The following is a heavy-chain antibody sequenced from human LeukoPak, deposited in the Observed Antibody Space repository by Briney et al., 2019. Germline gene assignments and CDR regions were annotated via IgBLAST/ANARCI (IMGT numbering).Heavy chain of an antibody. CDR1: GGSFSGYY. J-gene: IGHJ4*02. V-gene: IGHV4-34*01. CDR2: INHSGST. Sequence: SETLSLTCAVYGGSFSGYYWSWIRQPPGKGLEWIGEINHSGSTNYNPSLKSRVTISVDTSKNQFSLKLSSVTAADTAVYYCARRAYDYVWGSYRQTTFDYWGQGTLVTVSS. D-gene: IGHD3-16*02. CDR3: ARRAYDYVWGSYRQTTFDY.